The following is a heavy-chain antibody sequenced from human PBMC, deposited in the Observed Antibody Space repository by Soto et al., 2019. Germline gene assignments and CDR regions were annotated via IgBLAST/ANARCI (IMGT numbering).Heavy chain of an antibody. J-gene: IGHJ4*02. Sequence: PSATLSLTCGVSGGSVNSYYWNWIRQPQGKGLEWIGEINQSGSTNYNPSLKSRVTMSLDTSKKQFSLKMSSVTAADAAVYYCARGYYYDSLRLDSWGQGTLVTVSS. CDR1: GGSVNSYY. CDR3: ARGYYYDSLRLDS. CDR2: INQSGST. V-gene: IGHV4-34*01. D-gene: IGHD3-22*01.